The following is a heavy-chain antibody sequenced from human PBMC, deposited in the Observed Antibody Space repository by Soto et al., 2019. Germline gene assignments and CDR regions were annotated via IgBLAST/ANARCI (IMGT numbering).Heavy chain of an antibody. J-gene: IGHJ4*02. Sequence: PAGSLRLSCVGSGLTFSTYSINWVRQAPGKGLEWVSSISSRSDIYYADSVKGRFTISRDNSKNTLYLQMNSLRAEDTAVYYCARLYSYGFDYWGQGTLVTVSS. CDR3: ARLYSYGFDY. CDR1: GLTFSTYS. V-gene: IGHV3-21*01. D-gene: IGHD5-18*01. CDR2: ISSRSDI.